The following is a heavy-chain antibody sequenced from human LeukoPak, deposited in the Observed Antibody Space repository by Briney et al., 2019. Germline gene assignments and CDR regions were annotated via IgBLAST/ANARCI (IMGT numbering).Heavy chain of an antibody. Sequence: GGSLRLSCAASGFTFSSYAMSWVRQAPGKGLEWVSSISSFSSYIYYADSVKGRFTISRGNAKNSLYLQMNSLRAEDTAVYYCATHISTGQNAFDIWGQGTMVTVSS. V-gene: IGHV3-21*01. J-gene: IGHJ3*02. CDR1: GFTFSSYA. CDR3: ATHISTGQNAFDI. CDR2: ISSFSSYI. D-gene: IGHD2/OR15-2a*01.